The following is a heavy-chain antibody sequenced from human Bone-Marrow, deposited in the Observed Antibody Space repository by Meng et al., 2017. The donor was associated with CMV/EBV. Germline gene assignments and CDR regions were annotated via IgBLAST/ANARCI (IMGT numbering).Heavy chain of an antibody. CDR3: TTIYCSSTSCYDY. J-gene: IGHJ4*02. D-gene: IGHD2-2*01. V-gene: IGHV3-15*01. CDR2: IKSKTDGGTT. Sequence: GESLKISCAASGFTFSNAWMSWVRQAPGKGLEWVGRIKSKTDGGTTDYAAPVKGRFIISRDDSKNTLYLQMNSLKTEDTAVYYCTTIYCSSTSCYDYWGQGTLVTVSS. CDR1: GFTFSNAW.